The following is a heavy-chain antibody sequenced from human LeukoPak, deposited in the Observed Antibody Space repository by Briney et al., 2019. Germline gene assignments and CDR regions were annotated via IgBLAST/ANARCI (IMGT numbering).Heavy chain of an antibody. CDR3: ARNGGLNWFDP. D-gene: IGHD2-8*01. CDR1: GFTFSDYF. J-gene: IGHJ5*02. V-gene: IGHV3-11*04. CDR2: ISGSGSNK. Sequence: GGSLRLSCAASGFTFSDYFMTWIRQAPGKGLEWVSYISGSGSNKYYADSVKGRFTISRDNAKNSLYLQMNSLRVEDTAVYYCARNGGLNWFDPWGQGALVTVSS.